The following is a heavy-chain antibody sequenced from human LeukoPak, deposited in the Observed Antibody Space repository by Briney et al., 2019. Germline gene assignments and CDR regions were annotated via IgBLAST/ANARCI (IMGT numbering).Heavy chain of an antibody. Sequence: GGSLRLSCAASGFTFSSYAMSWVRQAPGKGLEWVSAISGSGGSTYYADSVKGRFTISRDNSKNTLYLQMNSLRAEDTAVYYCAKVLYYYDSSGLQPLAWVESWGQGTLVTVSS. CDR2: ISGSGGST. D-gene: IGHD3-22*01. J-gene: IGHJ5*02. V-gene: IGHV3-23*01. CDR1: GFTFSSYA. CDR3: AKVLYYYDSSGLQPLAWVES.